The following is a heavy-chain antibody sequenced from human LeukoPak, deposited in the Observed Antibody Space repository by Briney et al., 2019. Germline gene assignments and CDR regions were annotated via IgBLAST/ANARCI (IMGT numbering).Heavy chain of an antibody. CDR2: IKQDGSAK. J-gene: IGHJ6*02. CDR1: GFTFSSYC. CDR3: AREGTSGWFRYYYYYGMDV. D-gene: IGHD6-19*01. Sequence: PGGSLRLSCAASGFTFSSYCMSWVRQAPGKGLEWVANIKQDGSAKNYVDSVKGRFTISRDNARNSLYLQMNSLRAEDTAVYYYAREGTSGWFRYYYYYGMDVWGQGSTVTVSS. V-gene: IGHV3-7*01.